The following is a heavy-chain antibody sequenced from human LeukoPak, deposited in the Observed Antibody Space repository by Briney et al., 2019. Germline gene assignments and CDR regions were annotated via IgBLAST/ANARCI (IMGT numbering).Heavy chain of an antibody. CDR3: ALDYDSSGHLDY. J-gene: IGHJ4*02. CDR2: IYPGDSDT. Sequence: GESLKISCKGSGYSFTSYWIGWVRQMPGKGLEWMGIIYPGDSDTRYSPPFQGQVTISADKSVSTAYLQWSSLKASDTAMYCCALDYDSSGHLDYWGQGTLVTVSS. CDR1: GYSFTSYW. V-gene: IGHV5-51*01. D-gene: IGHD3-22*01.